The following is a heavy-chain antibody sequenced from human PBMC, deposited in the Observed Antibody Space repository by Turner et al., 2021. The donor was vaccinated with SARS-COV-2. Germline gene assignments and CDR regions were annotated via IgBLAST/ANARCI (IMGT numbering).Heavy chain of an antibody. V-gene: IGHV1-24*01. CDR1: GYTLTELS. J-gene: IGHJ6*02. CDR2: FDPEDGET. D-gene: IGHD3-9*01. Sequence: QVQMVQSGAAVKKPGASVKVSCKVSGYTLTELSMHWVRQAPGKGLEWMGGFDPEDGETIYAQKFQCRVTMTEDTSTDTAYMELSSLRSEDTAVYYCATGGWALRVFDCLYGMDVWGQGTTVTVSS. CDR3: ATGGWALRVFDCLYGMDV.